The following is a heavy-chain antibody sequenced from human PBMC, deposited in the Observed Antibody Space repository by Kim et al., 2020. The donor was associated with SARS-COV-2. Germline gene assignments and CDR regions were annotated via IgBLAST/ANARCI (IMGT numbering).Heavy chain of an antibody. CDR1: GFTLSAYG. CDR2: ISGGSGVT. V-gene: IGHV3-23*01. CDR3: AKDGRWPKDAFDI. Sequence: GGSLRLSCTASGFTLSAYGMSWVRQAPGEGLEWVSAISGGSGVTYYAASVEGRFIISRDNSKNILFLQMNGLRAEDTAVYYCAKDGRWPKDAFDIWGQGT. D-gene: IGHD1-26*01. J-gene: IGHJ3*02.